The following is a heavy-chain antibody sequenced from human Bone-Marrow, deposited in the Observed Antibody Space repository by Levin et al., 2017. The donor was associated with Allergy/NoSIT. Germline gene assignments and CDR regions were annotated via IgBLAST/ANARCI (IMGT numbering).Heavy chain of an antibody. D-gene: IGHD3-3*01. J-gene: IGHJ4*02. V-gene: IGHV4-59*01. CDR2: IHYSGST. CDR1: GGSISTYY. Sequence: PSETLSLTCTVSGGSISTYYWNWVRQPPGKGLEWLGYIHYSGSTNSNPSLKSRVSISVDTSKNQFSLKLSSVTAADSAVYYCARWDHDFWSGYYTNWGQGTLVTVSS. CDR3: ARWDHDFWSGYYTN.